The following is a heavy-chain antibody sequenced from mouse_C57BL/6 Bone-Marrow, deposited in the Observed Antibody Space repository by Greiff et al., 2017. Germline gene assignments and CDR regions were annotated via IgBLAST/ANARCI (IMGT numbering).Heavy chain of an antibody. J-gene: IGHJ1*03. D-gene: IGHD1-1*01. CDR2: IHPNSGST. Sequence: QVQLQQPGAELVKPGASVKLSCKASGYTFTSYWMHWVKQRPGQGLEWIGMIHPNSGSTNYNEKFKSKATLTVDKSSSTAYMQLSSLTSEDSAVNYCARDTTVVAHWYFDVWGTGTTVTVSS. V-gene: IGHV1-64*01. CDR1: GYTFTSYW. CDR3: ARDTTVVAHWYFDV.